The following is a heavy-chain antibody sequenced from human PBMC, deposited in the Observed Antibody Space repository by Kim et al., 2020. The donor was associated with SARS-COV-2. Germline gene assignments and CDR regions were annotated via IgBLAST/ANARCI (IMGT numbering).Heavy chain of an antibody. J-gene: IGHJ6*01. CDR2: INYSGST. CDR1: GGSFSSSSYY. V-gene: IGHV4-39*01. Sequence: SETLSLTCTVSGGSFSSSSYYWGWIRQPPGKGREWIVSINYSGSTYYNPTLRSRITISVDTSKNQLSLKLSSVTAADTSVYYCGSPILTYYYGSESRDV. CDR3: GSPILTYYYGSESRDV. D-gene: IGHD3-10*01.